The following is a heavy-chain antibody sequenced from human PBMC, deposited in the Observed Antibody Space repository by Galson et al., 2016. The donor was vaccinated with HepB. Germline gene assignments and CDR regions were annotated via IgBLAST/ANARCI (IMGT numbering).Heavy chain of an antibody. CDR3: AHSTGKGGGFDP. Sequence: PALVKPTQTLTLACTFSGFSFSTRGVGVGWIRQPPGKPLEWLALIYWDDDKRYRPSLTNRLTIPKDTSRNQVVLTMTNMDPVDTGRYFCAHSTGKGGGFDPWGPGILVAVSS. CDR1: GFSFSTRGVG. D-gene: IGHD1-14*01. J-gene: IGHJ5*02. V-gene: IGHV2-5*02. CDR2: IYWDDDK.